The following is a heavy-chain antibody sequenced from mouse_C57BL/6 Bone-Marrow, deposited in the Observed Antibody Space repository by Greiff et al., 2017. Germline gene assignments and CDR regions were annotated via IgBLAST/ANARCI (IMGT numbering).Heavy chain of an antibody. D-gene: IGHD4-1*01. Sequence: VQLQQSGPELVKPGASVKISCKASGYTFTDYYMNWVKQSHGKSLEWIGDINPNNGGTSYNQKFKGKATLTVAKSSSTAYMELRSLTSEDSAVYYCARSPANWEGYYFDYWGQGTTLTVSS. CDR3: ARSPANWEGYYFDY. V-gene: IGHV1-26*01. J-gene: IGHJ2*01. CDR2: INPNNGGT. CDR1: GYTFTDYY.